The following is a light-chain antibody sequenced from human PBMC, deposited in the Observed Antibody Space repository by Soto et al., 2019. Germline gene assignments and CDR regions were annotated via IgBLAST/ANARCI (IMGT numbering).Light chain of an antibody. J-gene: IGKJ3*01. V-gene: IGKV4-1*01. CDR3: QQYQSLPFT. Sequence: DIVMTQSPDSLALALGERATINCRSSQSVLHSSNSNSYLAWYQQKPGQPPRLLIYWSSTRESVVPDRFRGSGAGTDITLTVSRLQADEAAFYYCQQYQSLPFTFGPGTKVHI. CDR1: QSVLHSSNSNSY. CDR2: WSS.